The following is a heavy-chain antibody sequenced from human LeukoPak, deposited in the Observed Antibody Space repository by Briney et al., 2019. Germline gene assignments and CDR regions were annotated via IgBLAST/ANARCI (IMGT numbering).Heavy chain of an antibody. V-gene: IGHV3-21*01. CDR1: VFTFSSYS. J-gene: IGHJ4*02. CDR3: ARERITVAGPQDDY. D-gene: IGHD6-19*01. Sequence: GGSLRLSCAASVFTFSSYSMNWVRQAPGKGLEWVSSISSSSSYIYYADAVKGRFTISRDNAKNSLYLQMNSLRAEDTAVYYCARERITVAGPQDDYWGQGTLVTVSS. CDR2: ISSSSSYI.